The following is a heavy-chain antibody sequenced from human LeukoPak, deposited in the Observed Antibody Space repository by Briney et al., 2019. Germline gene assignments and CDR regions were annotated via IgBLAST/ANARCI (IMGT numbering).Heavy chain of an antibody. V-gene: IGHV4-34*01. Sequence: PSETLSLTCAVYGGSFSGYYWSWIRQPPGKGLEWIGEINHSGSTNYNPSLKSRVTISVDKSKNQFSLKLSSVTAADTAVYYCAREGLLWFGEFTAFDIWGQGTMVTVSS. D-gene: IGHD3-10*01. CDR2: INHSGST. J-gene: IGHJ3*02. CDR3: AREGLLWFGEFTAFDI. CDR1: GGSFSGYY.